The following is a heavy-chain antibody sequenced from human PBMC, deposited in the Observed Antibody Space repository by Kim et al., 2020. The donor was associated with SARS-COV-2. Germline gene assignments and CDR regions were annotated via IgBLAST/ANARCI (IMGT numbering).Heavy chain of an antibody. V-gene: IGHV3-23*03. D-gene: IGHD5-18*01. CDR3: AKEDRGYSYGYPPDY. Sequence: DSVQGRYTISRDNSKTTLYLQMHSLRAEDTAVYYCAKEDRGYSYGYPPDYWGQGTLVTVSS. J-gene: IGHJ4*02.